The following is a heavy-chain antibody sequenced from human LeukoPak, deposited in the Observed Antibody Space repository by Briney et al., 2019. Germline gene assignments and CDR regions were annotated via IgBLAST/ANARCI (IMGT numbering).Heavy chain of an antibody. D-gene: IGHD3-3*01. CDR1: GGSISSGSYY. J-gene: IGHJ4*02. V-gene: IGHV4-61*02. Sequence: PSETLSLTCTVSGGSISSGSYYWSWIRQPAGKGLEWIGRIYTSGSTNYNPSLKSRVTISTDTSKNQFSLKLSSVTAADTAVYYCARGWSGFDPFDYWGQGTLVTVSS. CDR2: IYTSGST. CDR3: ARGWSGFDPFDY.